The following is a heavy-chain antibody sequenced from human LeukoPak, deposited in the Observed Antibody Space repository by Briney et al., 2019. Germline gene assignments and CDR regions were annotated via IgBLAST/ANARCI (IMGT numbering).Heavy chain of an antibody. V-gene: IGHV5-51*01. D-gene: IGHD3-10*01. J-gene: IGHJ3*02. CDR2: IYPGDSDT. Sequence: GESLKISCKGSGYSFTSYWIGWVRQLPGKSLEWMGIIYPGDSDTRYSPSFQGQVTISADKSISTAYLQWSSMKASDTAMYYCASQLYGSGSYYSYDAFDIWGQGTMVTVSS. CDR3: ASQLYGSGSYYSYDAFDI. CDR1: GYSFTSYW.